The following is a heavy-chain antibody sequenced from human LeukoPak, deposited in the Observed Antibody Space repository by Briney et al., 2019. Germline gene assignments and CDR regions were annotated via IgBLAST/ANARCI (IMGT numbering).Heavy chain of an antibody. J-gene: IGHJ3*02. CDR1: GGPYSSYA. D-gene: IGHD1-26*01. V-gene: IGHV1-69*06. CDR2: IIPASLTV. CDR3: ARVPYSGSYGI. Sequence: GSSVKVSCKSSGGPYSSYAISWVRQAPGQGLEWMGGIIPASLTVNHAQKFQDRVTITADRPTNTVYMEMNSLRSEDTAVYYCARVPYSGSYGIWGQGTMVTVSS.